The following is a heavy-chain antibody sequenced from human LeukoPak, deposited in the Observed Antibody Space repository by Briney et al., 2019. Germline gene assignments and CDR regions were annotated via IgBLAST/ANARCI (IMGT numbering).Heavy chain of an antibody. D-gene: IGHD3-22*01. CDR3: ARGYDSSGYYFVLNAFDI. V-gene: IGHV1-69*13. CDR2: IIPIFGTA. CDR1: VGTFSSYA. J-gene: IGHJ3*02. Sequence: VNVSCKASVGTFSSYAISWVRQAPGQGLEWMGGIIPIFGTANYAQKFQGRVTITADESTSTAYMELSSLRSEDTAVYYCARGYDSSGYYFVLNAFDIWGQGTMVTVSS.